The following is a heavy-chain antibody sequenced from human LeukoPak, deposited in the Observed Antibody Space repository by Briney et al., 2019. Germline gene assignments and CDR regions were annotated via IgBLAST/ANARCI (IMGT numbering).Heavy chain of an antibody. CDR2: IYSDGST. J-gene: IGHJ4*02. Sequence: GGSLRLSCAASGFIVSGDFMSWVRQAPGKGLEWVSVIYSDGSTYYADSVKGRFTISRDNSKNTLYLQMNSLRAEDTAVYYCAMGHRWLLANYWGQGTLVTVSS. CDR1: GFIVSGDF. CDR3: AMGHRWLLANY. V-gene: IGHV3-53*01. D-gene: IGHD1-26*01.